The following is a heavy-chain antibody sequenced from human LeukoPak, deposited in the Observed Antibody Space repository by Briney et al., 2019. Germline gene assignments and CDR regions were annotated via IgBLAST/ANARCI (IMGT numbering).Heavy chain of an antibody. CDR2: ISYDGSNK. D-gene: IGHD5-24*01. CDR3: ARDLQSSNWFDP. V-gene: IGHV3-30-3*01. Sequence: GGSLRLSCAASGFTFSSYAMHWVRQAPGKGLEWVAVISYDGSNKYYADSVKGRFTIPRDNSKNTLYLQMNNLRAEDTAVCYCARDLQSSNWFDPWGQGTLVTVSS. CDR1: GFTFSSYA. J-gene: IGHJ5*02.